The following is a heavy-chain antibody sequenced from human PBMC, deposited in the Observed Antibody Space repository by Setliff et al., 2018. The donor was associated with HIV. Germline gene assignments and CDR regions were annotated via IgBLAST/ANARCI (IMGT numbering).Heavy chain of an antibody. CDR1: GLSLSTSGVG. D-gene: IGHD5-18*01. V-gene: IGHV2-5*02. Sequence: SGPTLVNPTQTLTLTCTFSGLSLSTSGVGVGWIRQPPGKALEWLALIYWDDDKRYSPSLRSRLTITKDTSKNQVVLTMTNMDPVDTATYYCAHKSLQLWSYDAFDIWGQGTMVTVSS. CDR2: IYWDDDK. CDR3: AHKSLQLWSYDAFDI. J-gene: IGHJ3*02.